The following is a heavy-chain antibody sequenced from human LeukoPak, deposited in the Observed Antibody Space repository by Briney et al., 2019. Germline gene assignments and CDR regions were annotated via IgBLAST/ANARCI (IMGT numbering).Heavy chain of an antibody. CDR1: GFTFSSYA. D-gene: IGHD3-3*01. CDR2: IGGSGKYT. CDR3: AKGYYDFWSGYYPFDY. Sequence: TGGSLRLSCAASGFTFSSYAMSWVRQAPGKGLEWVSAIGGSGKYTYYADSVKGRFTISRDNSKNTLYLQMNSLRAEDTAVYYCAKGYYDFWSGYYPFDYWGQGTLVTVSS. J-gene: IGHJ4*02. V-gene: IGHV3-23*01.